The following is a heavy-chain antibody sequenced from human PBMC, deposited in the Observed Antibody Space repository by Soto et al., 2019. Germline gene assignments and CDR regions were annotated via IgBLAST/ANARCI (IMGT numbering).Heavy chain of an antibody. J-gene: IGHJ4*02. D-gene: IGHD1-26*01. CDR3: ARDLAKGGGSAGFDY. CDR2: INPKSGGT. CDR1: GYTFTVYY. Sequence: ASVKVSCKASGYTFTVYYMHWVRQAPGQGLEWMGWINPKSGGTMYPQKFQGRVTMTWDTSISTAYMALTRLRSDDTAVYYCARDLAKGGGSAGFDYWGQGXLVTVYS. V-gene: IGHV1-2*02.